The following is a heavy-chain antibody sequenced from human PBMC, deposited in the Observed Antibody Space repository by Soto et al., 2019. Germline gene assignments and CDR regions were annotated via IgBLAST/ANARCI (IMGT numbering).Heavy chain of an antibody. D-gene: IGHD3-9*01. Sequence: EVRLLESGGGLVQPGGSLRLSCAASGFTFSSYVMTWVRQAPGKGLEWVSGISGSGFSTYYADSVKGRFTISRDTSKKTLYLQMNSLRAEDTAVYYCAKGVVVDIVTAYYNVALDYWGQGTLVTVSS. J-gene: IGHJ4*02. CDR2: ISGSGFST. V-gene: IGHV3-23*01. CDR3: AKGVVVDIVTAYYNVALDY. CDR1: GFTFSSYV.